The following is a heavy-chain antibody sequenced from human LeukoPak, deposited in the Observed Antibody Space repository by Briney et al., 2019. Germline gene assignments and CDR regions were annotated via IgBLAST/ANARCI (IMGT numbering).Heavy chain of an antibody. CDR3: ARAETWGAFDI. Sequence: PGGSLRLSCAASGFTFSSYWMHWVRQAPGKGLVWVSRINSDGSSTSYADSVKGRITISRDNAKNTLYLQMNSLRAEDTAVYYCARAETWGAFDIWGQGTMVTVSS. J-gene: IGHJ3*02. CDR1: GFTFSSYW. V-gene: IGHV3-74*01. CDR2: INSDGSST. D-gene: IGHD7-27*01.